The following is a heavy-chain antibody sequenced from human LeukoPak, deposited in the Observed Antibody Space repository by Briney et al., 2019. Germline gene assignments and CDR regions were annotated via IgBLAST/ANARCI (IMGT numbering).Heavy chain of an antibody. J-gene: IGHJ4*02. Sequence: PSETLSLTCTVSGGSISSGDYYWSWIRQPPGKGLEWIGYIYYSGSTYYNPSLKSRVTISVDTSKNQFSLKLSSVTAADTAVYYCARDRDGPTRFDYWGQGTLVTVSS. CDR1: GGSISSGDYY. D-gene: IGHD5-24*01. V-gene: IGHV4-30-4*08. CDR3: ARDRDGPTRFDY. CDR2: IYYSGST.